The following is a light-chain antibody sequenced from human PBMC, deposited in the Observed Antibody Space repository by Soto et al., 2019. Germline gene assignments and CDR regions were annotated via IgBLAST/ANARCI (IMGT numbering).Light chain of an antibody. Sequence: DIQMTQSPSTLSASVGDRVTIICRASQSISSWLAWHQQKAGKAPRVLIYDASRLESGVPSRFSGSGSGTEFTLTINSLQPDDFATYYCQQYNSYPLTLGGGTKVDIK. CDR1: QSISSW. CDR2: DAS. CDR3: QQYNSYPLT. V-gene: IGKV1-5*02. J-gene: IGKJ4*01.